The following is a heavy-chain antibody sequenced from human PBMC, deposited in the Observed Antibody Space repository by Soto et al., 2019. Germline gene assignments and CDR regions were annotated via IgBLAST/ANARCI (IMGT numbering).Heavy chain of an antibody. V-gene: IGHV4-59*01. CDR3: ARSYRRYCSGGSCYSYYYYYMDV. CDR1: GGSISSYY. D-gene: IGHD2-15*01. Sequence: QVQLQESGPGLVKPSETLSLTCTVSGGSISSYYWSWIRQPPGKGLEWIGYIYYSGSTNYNPSLKSRVTISVDTSKNQSSLTLSFVTAADTAVYYCARSYRRYCSGGSCYSYYYYYMDVWGKGTTVTVSS. CDR2: IYYSGST. J-gene: IGHJ6*03.